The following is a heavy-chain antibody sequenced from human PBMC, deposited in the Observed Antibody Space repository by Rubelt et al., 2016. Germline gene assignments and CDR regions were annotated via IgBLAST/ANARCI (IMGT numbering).Heavy chain of an antibody. V-gene: IGHV3-11*01. CDR2: ISSSGDTI. CDR1: GFTFSDYY. D-gene: IGHD3-22*01. CDR3: AREGAYYDSSGYSIPHFDY. Sequence: VQLVESGGGLVKPGGSLRLSCAASGFTFSDYYMNWIRQAPGKGLEWLSFISSSGDTIYYADSVKGRFTISRDNAKNSLYLQMNSLRAEDTAVYFCAREGAYYDSSGYSIPHFDYWGQGTLVTVSS. J-gene: IGHJ4*02.